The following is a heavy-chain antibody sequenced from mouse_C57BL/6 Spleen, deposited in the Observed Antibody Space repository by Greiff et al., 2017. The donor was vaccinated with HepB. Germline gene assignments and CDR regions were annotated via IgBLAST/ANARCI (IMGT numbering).Heavy chain of an antibody. CDR3: ARDRVYYYGSSYAYAMDY. V-gene: IGHV5-16*01. J-gene: IGHJ4*01. CDR2: INYDGSST. D-gene: IGHD1-1*01. Sequence: EVKLMESEGGLVQPGSSMKLSCTASGFTFSDYYMAWVRQVPEKGLEWVANINYDGSSTYYLDSLKSRFIISRDNAKNILYLQMSRLKSEDTAKYYCARDRVYYYGSSYAYAMDYWGQGTSVTVSS. CDR1: GFTFSDYY.